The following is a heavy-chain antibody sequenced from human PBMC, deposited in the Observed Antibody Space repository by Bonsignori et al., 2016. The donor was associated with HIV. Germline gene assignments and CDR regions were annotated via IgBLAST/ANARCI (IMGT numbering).Heavy chain of an antibody. J-gene: IGHJ4*02. V-gene: IGHV1-18*01. CDR2: ISAYNGDT. Sequence: WVRQAPGQGLEWMGWISAYNGDTNYAQSFQGRVTLTTDTVTDTAYMELGSLTFDDTAVYYCARGVPGGQQLPPKYWGQGTLVTVSS. D-gene: IGHD6-13*01. CDR3: ARGVPGGQQLPPKY.